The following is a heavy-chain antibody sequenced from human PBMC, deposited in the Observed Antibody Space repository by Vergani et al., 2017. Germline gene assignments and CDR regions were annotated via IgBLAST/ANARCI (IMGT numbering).Heavy chain of an antibody. J-gene: IGHJ4*02. V-gene: IGHV1-69*01. CDR3: ARVEGIKYYDDSSVYVCDY. CDR1: GGTFSSYV. CDR2: IIPIFGTA. D-gene: IGHD3-22*01. Sequence: QVQLVQSGAEVKKPGSSVKVSCKASGGTFSSYVISWVRKAPGQVLEWMGGIIPIFGTANYAQKFQGRVTITADESTGTAYMELSSLRSEDTAVDYCARVEGIKYYDDSSVYVCDYWGQGTLVTVSS.